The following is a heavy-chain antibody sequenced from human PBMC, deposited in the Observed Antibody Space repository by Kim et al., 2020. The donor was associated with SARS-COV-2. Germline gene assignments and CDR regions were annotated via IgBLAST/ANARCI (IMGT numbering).Heavy chain of an antibody. CDR3: ARASYYYGSGSYSGAFDI. J-gene: IGHJ3*02. V-gene: IGHV4-59*01. Sequence: SETLSLTCTVSGGSISSYYWSWIRQPPGKGLEWIGYIYYSGSTNYNPSLKSRVTISVDTSKNQFSLKLSSVTAADTAVYYCARASYYYGSGSYSGAFDIWGQGKMVTVSS. CDR2: IYYSGST. D-gene: IGHD3-10*01. CDR1: GGSISSYY.